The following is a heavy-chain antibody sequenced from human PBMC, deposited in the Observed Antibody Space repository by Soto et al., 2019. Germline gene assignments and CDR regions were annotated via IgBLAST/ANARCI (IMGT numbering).Heavy chain of an antibody. CDR2: ISSSGSTI. CDR3: ARDQTGTTAYFDY. D-gene: IGHD1-1*01. V-gene: IGHV3-48*03. J-gene: IGHJ4*02. CDR1: GFTFSSYE. Sequence: EVQLVESGGCLVQPGGSLRLSCAATGFTFSSYEMNWVRQAPGKGLEWVSYISSSGSTIYYADSVKGRFTISRDNAKHSLYLQMNSLRAEDTAVYYCARDQTGTTAYFDYWGQGTLVIVPS.